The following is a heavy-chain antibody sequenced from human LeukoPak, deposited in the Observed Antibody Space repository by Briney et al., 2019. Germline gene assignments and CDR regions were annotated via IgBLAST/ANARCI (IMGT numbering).Heavy chain of an antibody. V-gene: IGHV3-53*05. Sequence: GGSLRLSCVASGFTVSSNYMSWVRQAPGKGLEWVSVIYSGGSTYYADSVKGRFTISRDNSKNTLYLQMGSLRAEDMAVYYCARGLRADLYDYWGQGTLVTVSS. CDR3: ARGLRADLYDY. J-gene: IGHJ4*02. CDR1: GFTVSSNY. D-gene: IGHD2-15*01. CDR2: IYSGGST.